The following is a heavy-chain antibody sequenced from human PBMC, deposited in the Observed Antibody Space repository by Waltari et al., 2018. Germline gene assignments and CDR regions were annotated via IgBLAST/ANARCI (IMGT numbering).Heavy chain of an antibody. CDR2: IYYSGST. Sequence: QVQLQESGPGLVKPSQTLSLTCTVSGGSIRSGDYYWSWLRQPPGKGLEWIGYIYYSGSTYYNPSLKSRVTISVDTSKNQFSLKLSSVTAADTAVYYCATTSLVFYYFDYWGQGTLVTVSS. V-gene: IGHV4-30-4*08. D-gene: IGHD2-21*01. CDR3: ATTSLVFYYFDY. J-gene: IGHJ4*02. CDR1: GGSIRSGDYY.